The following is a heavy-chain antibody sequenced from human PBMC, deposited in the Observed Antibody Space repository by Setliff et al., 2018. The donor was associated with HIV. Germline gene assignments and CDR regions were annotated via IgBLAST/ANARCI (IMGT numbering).Heavy chain of an antibody. D-gene: IGHD1-26*01. V-gene: IGHV3-21*01. CDR3: ARDRYSGSSTDY. J-gene: IGHJ4*02. CDR1: GFRFRTYA. Sequence: GGSLRLSCAASGFRFRTYAMSWVRQSQGKGLEWVSLISGDGGRATHYADSVKGRFTISRDNVKNSLYLQMNSLRAEDTAVYYCARDRYSGSSTDYWGQGTLVTVSS. CDR2: ISGDGGRAT.